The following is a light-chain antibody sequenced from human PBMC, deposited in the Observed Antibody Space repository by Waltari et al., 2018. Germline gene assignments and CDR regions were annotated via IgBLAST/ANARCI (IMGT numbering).Light chain of an antibody. CDR1: QSVSSY. Sequence: EILMTQSPGTLSVSPGERATLSCRASQSVSSYLAWYQQKPGQPPRLLIYEASTRATGIPDRFSGRGSGTEFTLTISSLQPEDFGLYYCQQYNNWPPLTFGGGTKVEIK. CDR3: QQYNNWPPLT. CDR2: EAS. V-gene: IGKV3-15*01. J-gene: IGKJ4*01.